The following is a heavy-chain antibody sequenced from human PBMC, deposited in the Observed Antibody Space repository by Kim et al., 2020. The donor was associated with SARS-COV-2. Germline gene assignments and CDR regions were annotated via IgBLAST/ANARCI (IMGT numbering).Heavy chain of an antibody. Sequence: GGSLRLSCAASGFTFSSYWMSWVRQAPGKGLEWVANIKQDGSEKYYVDSVKGRFTISRDNAKNSLYLQMNSLRAEDTAVYYCARDRGHSITMIGYAFDIWGQGTMVTVSS. J-gene: IGHJ3*02. CDR2: IKQDGSEK. D-gene: IGHD3-10*02. CDR1: GFTFSSYW. V-gene: IGHV3-7*01. CDR3: ARDRGHSITMIGYAFDI.